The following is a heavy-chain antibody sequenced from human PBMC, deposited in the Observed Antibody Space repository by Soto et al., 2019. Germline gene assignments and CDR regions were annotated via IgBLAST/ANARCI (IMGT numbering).Heavy chain of an antibody. Sequence: VQLVQSGAAVKMPGASVKVSCKTSGYIFSNYGLTWVRQAPGQGLEWMGWISIYVSYSHSSPRFHDRLIMTTDTTTTTAFMELRNLRIDDTAVYFCAKNSSSDWLDSWGQGTLITVSS. CDR1: GYIFSNYG. J-gene: IGHJ5*01. V-gene: IGHV1-18*01. D-gene: IGHD6-13*01. CDR2: ISIYVSYS. CDR3: AKNSSSDWLDS.